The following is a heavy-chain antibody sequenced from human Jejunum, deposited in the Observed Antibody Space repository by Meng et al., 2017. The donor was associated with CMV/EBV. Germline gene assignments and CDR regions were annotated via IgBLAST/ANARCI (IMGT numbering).Heavy chain of an antibody. V-gene: IGHV3-9*01. CDR1: GFTFDDSG. J-gene: IGHJ4*02. Sequence: SCAGSGFTFDDSGMHWVRQSPGKGLEWVSGISWNRGSRDYADSVKGRFTISRDSAKKSLYVQMNSLRAEDTALYYCARLIPSNFDYWGQGTLVTVSS. CDR2: ISWNRGSR. D-gene: IGHD2-8*01. CDR3: ARLIPSNFDY.